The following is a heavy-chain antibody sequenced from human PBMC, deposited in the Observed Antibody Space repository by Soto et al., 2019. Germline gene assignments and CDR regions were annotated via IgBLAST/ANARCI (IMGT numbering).Heavy chain of an antibody. CDR1: GDSVSSNSAA. J-gene: IGHJ6*02. CDR2: TYYRSKWYN. D-gene: IGHD6-13*01. CDR3: ARDRSPSSWYPSQNYGMDV. V-gene: IGHV6-1*01. Sequence: SQTLSLTCAISGDSVSSNSAAWNWIRLSPSRGLEWLGRTYYRSKWYNDYAVSVKSRITINPDTSKNQFSLQLNSVTPEDTAVYYCARDRSPSSWYPSQNYGMDVWGQGTTVTVSS.